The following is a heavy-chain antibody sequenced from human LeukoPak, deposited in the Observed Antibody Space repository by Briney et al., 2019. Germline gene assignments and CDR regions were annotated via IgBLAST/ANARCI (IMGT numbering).Heavy chain of an antibody. CDR2: IYYSGST. J-gene: IGHJ4*02. CDR1: GGSXXSXY. Sequence: TLSLTXXXXGGSXXSXYWSWIRXPPGKGLEWIGYIYYSGSTNYNPSLKSRVTISVDTSKNHFSLKLSSVTAADTAVYYCALKPYYYDSSGYRDHWGQGTLVTVSS. V-gene: IGHV4-59*01. CDR3: ALKPYYYDSSGYRDH. D-gene: IGHD3-22*01.